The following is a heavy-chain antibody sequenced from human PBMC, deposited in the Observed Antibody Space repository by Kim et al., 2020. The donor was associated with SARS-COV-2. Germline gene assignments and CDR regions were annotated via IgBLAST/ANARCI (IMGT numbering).Heavy chain of an antibody. CDR3: ARGLSVAAAGT. Sequence: SETLSLTCAVYGGSFSGYYWDWIRQPPGKGLEWIGEINHSGTINYNPSLKSRVIISVDTSKIVFSLTMSSVTVADTAVYYCARGLSVAAAGTWGQGILVT. J-gene: IGHJ5*02. V-gene: IGHV4-34*01. CDR1: GGSFSGYY. CDR2: INHSGTI. D-gene: IGHD6-13*01.